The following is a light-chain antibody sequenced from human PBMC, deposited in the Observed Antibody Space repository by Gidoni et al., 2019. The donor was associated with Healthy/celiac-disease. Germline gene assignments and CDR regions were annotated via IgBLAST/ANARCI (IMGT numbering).Light chain of an antibody. CDR3: QQRSNWPIT. V-gene: IGKV3-11*01. Sequence: EIVLTQSPATLSLSPGERATLSCRASQSVRSYLAWYQQKPGQAPRLLIYDASNRATGIPARFSGSGSGTDFTLTISSLEPEDFAVYYCQQRSNWPITFGLGTRLEIK. CDR1: QSVRSY. CDR2: DAS. J-gene: IGKJ5*01.